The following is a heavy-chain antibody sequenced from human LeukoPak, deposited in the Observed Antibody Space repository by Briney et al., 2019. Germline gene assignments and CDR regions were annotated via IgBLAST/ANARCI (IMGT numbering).Heavy chain of an antibody. Sequence: SETLSLTCTVSGGSISSGSYYWSWIRQPAGKGLEWIGRIYTSGSTNYNPSLKSRVTISVDTSKNQFSLKLSSVTAADTAVYYCARDPDVYFDYWGQRTLVTVSS. J-gene: IGHJ4*02. CDR1: GGSISSGSYY. CDR3: ARDPDVYFDY. V-gene: IGHV4-61*02. CDR2: IYTSGST.